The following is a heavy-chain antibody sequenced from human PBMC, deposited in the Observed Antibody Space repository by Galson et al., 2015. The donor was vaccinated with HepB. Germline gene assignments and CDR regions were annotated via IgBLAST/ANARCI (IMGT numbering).Heavy chain of an antibody. CDR2: VYYSGST. CDR3: ARMVMSGYFDY. Sequence: ETLSLTCTVSGGISSYYWNWIRQPPGKGLEWIGNVYYSGSTNYNPSLKSRVTVSLDTAEKQLSLKLMFVTAADTAVYYCARMVMSGYFDYWGQGTLVTVSS. CDR1: GGISSYY. V-gene: IGHV4-59*01. D-gene: IGHD2-21*01. J-gene: IGHJ4*02.